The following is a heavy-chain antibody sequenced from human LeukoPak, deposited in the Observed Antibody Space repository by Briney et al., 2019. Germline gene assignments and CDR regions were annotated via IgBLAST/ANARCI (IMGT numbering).Heavy chain of an antibody. CDR2: INPSGGST. J-gene: IGHJ4*02. CDR1: GYTFTSYY. V-gene: IGHV1-46*01. D-gene: IGHD1-26*01. Sequence: GASAKVSCKASGYTFTSYYMHWVRQAPGQGLEWMGIINPSGGSTSYAQKFQGRVTMTRDTSTSTVYMELSSLRSEDTAVYYCANGWELLPPRQWGQGTLVTVSS. CDR3: ANGWELLPPRQ.